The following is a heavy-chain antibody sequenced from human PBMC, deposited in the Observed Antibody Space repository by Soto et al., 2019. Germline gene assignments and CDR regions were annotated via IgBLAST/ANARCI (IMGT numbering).Heavy chain of an antibody. CDR1: GGSISSGGYY. D-gene: IGHD3-3*01. Sequence: PSETLSLTCTVSGGSISSGGYYWSWIRQHPGKGLEWIGYIYYSGSTYYNPSLKSRVTISVDTSKNQFSLKLSSVTAADTAVYYCARVPSERITIFGVVIGRFYGMDVWGQGTRVTVSS. CDR2: IYYSGST. V-gene: IGHV4-31*03. J-gene: IGHJ6*02. CDR3: ARVPSERITIFGVVIGRFYGMDV.